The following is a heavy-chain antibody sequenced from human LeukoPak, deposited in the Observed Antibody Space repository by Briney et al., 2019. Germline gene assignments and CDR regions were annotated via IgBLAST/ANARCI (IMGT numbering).Heavy chain of an antibody. CDR3: AREEGRNFAY. V-gene: IGHV4-4*02. J-gene: IGHJ4*02. CDR1: GGSISSSNW. CDR2: IYHSGST. Sequence: SGTLSLTCAVSGGSISSSNWWSWVRQPPGKGLEWIGEIYHSGSTNYNPSLKSRVTISVHKSKNQFSLQLNSVTPEDTAVYYCAREEGRNFAYWGQGTLITVSS.